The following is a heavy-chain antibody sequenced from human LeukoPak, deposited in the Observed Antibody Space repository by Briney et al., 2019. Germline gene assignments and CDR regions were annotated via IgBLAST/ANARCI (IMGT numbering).Heavy chain of an antibody. CDR3: ARAYSSGWYKVFGALDI. CDR2: IKQDGSEK. Sequence: GGSLRLSCAASGFTFSSYWMSWVRQAPGKGLEWVANIKQDGSEKYYVDSVKGRFTISRDNAKNSLYLQMNSLRAEDTAVYYCARAYSSGWYKVFGALDIWGQGTMVTVSS. V-gene: IGHV3-7*01. D-gene: IGHD6-19*01. CDR1: GFTFSSYW. J-gene: IGHJ3*02.